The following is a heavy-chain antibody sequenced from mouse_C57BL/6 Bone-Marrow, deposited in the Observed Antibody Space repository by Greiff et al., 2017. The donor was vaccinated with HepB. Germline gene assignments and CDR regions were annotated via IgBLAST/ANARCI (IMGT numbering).Heavy chain of an antibody. D-gene: IGHD1-1*01. CDR1: GYTFTGYW. CDR2: ILPGSGST. CDR3: ARGGSVYYYAMDD. V-gene: IGHV1-9*01. Sequence: QVQLQQSGAELMKPGASVKLSCKATGYTFTGYWIEWVKQRPGHGLEWIGEILPGSGSTNYNEKFKGKATFTADTTSNTGYLQLSSLTTEDSAIYYCARGGSVYYYAMDDWGQGTSVTVSS. J-gene: IGHJ4*01.